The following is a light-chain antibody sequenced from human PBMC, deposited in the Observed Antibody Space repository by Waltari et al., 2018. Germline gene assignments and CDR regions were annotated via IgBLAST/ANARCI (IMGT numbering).Light chain of an antibody. V-gene: IGLV2-11*01. CDR1: NSDVGGYPY. Sequence: QSALTQPRSVSGSPGQSVTISCTGTNSDVGGYPYVPWYQRRPGQAPKVLIYDVTYRASGVPNRFSGSKSGNTASLTISGLRPDDEADYFCCSYADGNTYLFGSGTYVTVL. J-gene: IGLJ1*01. CDR3: CSYADGNTYL. CDR2: DVT.